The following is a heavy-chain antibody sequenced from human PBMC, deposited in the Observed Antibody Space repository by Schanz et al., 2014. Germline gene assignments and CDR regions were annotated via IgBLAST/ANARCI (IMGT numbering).Heavy chain of an antibody. CDR1: GFTFSSYW. J-gene: IGHJ4*02. V-gene: IGHV3-74*01. CDR2: INPAGTFT. Sequence: EVQLVESGGGLVKPGGSLRLSCAASGFTFSSYWMHWVRQAPGKGLVWVSRINPAGTFTNYADSVKGRFTISRDNSKNTVYLLMNSLRVEDTAVYYCAKEESPPSLVDYWGQGTLVTVSS. CDR3: AKEESPPSLVDY.